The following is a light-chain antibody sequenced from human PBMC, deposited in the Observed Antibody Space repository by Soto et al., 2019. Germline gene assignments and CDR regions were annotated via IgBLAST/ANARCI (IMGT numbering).Light chain of an antibody. V-gene: IGKV4-1*01. J-gene: IGKJ1*01. CDR1: QSVLYSSYNKNC. Sequence: DIVTTQSPDSLAVSLGEGATISGKSSQSVLYSSYNKNCLAWYQQKPVQPPKLLLYWASTRESGVPVRFSGSGSGTDFTLTISSLQAEDVAVYYCQQYYSTPPMFGQGTKVEIK. CDR2: WAS. CDR3: QQYYSTPPM.